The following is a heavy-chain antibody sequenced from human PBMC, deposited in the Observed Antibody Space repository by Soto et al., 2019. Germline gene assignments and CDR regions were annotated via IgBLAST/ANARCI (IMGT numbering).Heavy chain of an antibody. CDR3: ARDRGDIVVVPAAIAPPSLGY. CDR1: GYTFTSYY. D-gene: IGHD2-2*02. Sequence: ASVKVSCKASGYTFTSYYMHWVRQAPGQGLEWMGIINPSGGSTSYAQKFQGRVTMTRDTSTSTVYMELSSLRSEDTAVYYCARDRGDIVVVPAAIAPPSLGYWGQGTLVTVSS. CDR2: INPSGGST. V-gene: IGHV1-46*03. J-gene: IGHJ4*02.